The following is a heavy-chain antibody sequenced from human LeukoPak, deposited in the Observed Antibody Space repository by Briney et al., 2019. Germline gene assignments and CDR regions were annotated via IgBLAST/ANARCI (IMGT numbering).Heavy chain of an antibody. D-gene: IGHD2-21*02. Sequence: GGSLRLSCAASGFTFSSHWMYWVRQAPGKGLVWVSRINSDGSSTNYADSVKGRFTISRDNAKNTLYQQMNSLRAEDTAVFYCVRDLRQCIGGACYAWGQGTLVTVSS. V-gene: IGHV3-74*01. J-gene: IGHJ5*02. CDR3: VRDLRQCIGGACYA. CDR2: INSDGSST. CDR1: GFTFSSHW.